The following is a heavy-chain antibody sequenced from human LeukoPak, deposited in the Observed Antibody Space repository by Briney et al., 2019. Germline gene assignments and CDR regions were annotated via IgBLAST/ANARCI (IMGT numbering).Heavy chain of an antibody. Sequence: GGSLRLSCAASGFTFSDHYMDWVRQAPGKGLEWVGRTRNKANSYTTEYAASVKGRFTISRDDSKNSLYLQMNSLKTEDTAVYYCARGDIVATITAYYYYYMDVWGKGTTVTVSS. CDR2: TRNKANSYTT. V-gene: IGHV3-72*01. D-gene: IGHD5-12*01. CDR1: GFTFSDHY. J-gene: IGHJ6*03. CDR3: ARGDIVATITAYYYYYMDV.